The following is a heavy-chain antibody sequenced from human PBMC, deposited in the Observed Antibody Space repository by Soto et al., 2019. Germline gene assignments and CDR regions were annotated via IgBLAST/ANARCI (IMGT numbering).Heavy chain of an antibody. CDR3: TRLVEQKSGYSDY. V-gene: IGHV3-23*01. Sequence: SCAASGFRFSTYAMSCVRQAPGKGLEWVSGLFGGGDGIAYADSVKGRFTISRDNSNNMLYLQMHSLRAEDTAVYYCTRLVEQKSGYSDYWGQGTLVTVSS. J-gene: IGHJ4*02. CDR1: GFRFSTYA. D-gene: IGHD1-26*01. CDR2: LFGGGDGI.